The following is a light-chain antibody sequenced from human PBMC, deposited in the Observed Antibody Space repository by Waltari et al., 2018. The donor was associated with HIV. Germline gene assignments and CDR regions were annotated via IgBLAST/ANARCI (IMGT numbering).Light chain of an antibody. Sequence: QSALTQPASVSGSPGQSIPISCSGTSSDVGGYNSVSWYQLHPGKAPQLLIFEVNNRPSGVSIRFSGSKSGNTASLTISGLQTEDEADYYCSSFAAGGTQVFGTGTKVTV. CDR3: SSFAAGGTQV. CDR2: EVN. CDR1: SSDVGGYNS. J-gene: IGLJ1*01. V-gene: IGLV2-14*01.